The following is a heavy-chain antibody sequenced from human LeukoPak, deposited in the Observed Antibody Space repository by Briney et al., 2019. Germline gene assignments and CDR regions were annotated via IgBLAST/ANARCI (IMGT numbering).Heavy chain of an antibody. CDR2: ISGSGGST. CDR3: AKDFAEYYYDSSGYYDY. CDR1: GFTFNNYI. J-gene: IGHJ4*02. D-gene: IGHD3-22*01. Sequence: PGGSLRLSCAASGFTFNNYIMSWVRQAPGKGLEWVSAISGSGGSTYYADSVKGRFTISRDNSKNTLYLQMNSLRAEDTAVYYCAKDFAEYYYDSSGYYDYWGQGTLVTVSS. V-gene: IGHV3-23*01.